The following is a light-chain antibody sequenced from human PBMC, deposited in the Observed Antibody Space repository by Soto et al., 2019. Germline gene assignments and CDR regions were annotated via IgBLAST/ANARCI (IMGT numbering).Light chain of an antibody. CDR1: SSDVGSYNL. CDR2: EGN. CDR3: CSYVGSSNVI. J-gene: IGLJ2*01. V-gene: IGLV2-23*01. Sequence: QSALTQPASVSGSPGQSITISCTGTSSDVGSYNLVSWYQHHPGKAPKLMIYEGNKRPSGVSNRISGSQSGNTASLTISGLQDEDEADYYCCSYVGSSNVIFGGGTKVTVL.